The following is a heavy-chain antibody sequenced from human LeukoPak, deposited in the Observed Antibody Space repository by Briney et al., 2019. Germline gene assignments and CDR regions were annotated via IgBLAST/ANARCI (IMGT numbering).Heavy chain of an antibody. CDR3: ARGFRSDSSGRKFDY. CDR2: MNPNSGNT. D-gene: IGHD3-22*01. CDR1: GYTFTSYD. V-gene: IGHV1-8*01. Sequence: ASVEVSYKASGYTFTSYDINWVRQATGQGLEWMGWMNPNSGNTGYAQKLQGRLTMTRNTSISTAYMELSSLSSEDTAMYYCARGFRSDSSGRKFDYWGQGALVTVSS. J-gene: IGHJ4*02.